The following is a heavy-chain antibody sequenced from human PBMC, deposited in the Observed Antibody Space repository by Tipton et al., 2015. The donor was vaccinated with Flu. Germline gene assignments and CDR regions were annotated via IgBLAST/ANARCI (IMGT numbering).Heavy chain of an antibody. D-gene: IGHD3-10*02. CDR3: ARHTGDSVRGVIDY. V-gene: IGHV4-59*08. CDR2: IHRSGNT. Sequence: TLSLTCTVSGGSINSYYWSWIRQPPGKGLQWLGNIHRSGNTYYNSSLKSRVTISLDKSKNQFSLRLVSMTATDTAVYYCARHTGDSVRGVIDYWGQGTLVTVSS. CDR1: GGSINSYY. J-gene: IGHJ4*02.